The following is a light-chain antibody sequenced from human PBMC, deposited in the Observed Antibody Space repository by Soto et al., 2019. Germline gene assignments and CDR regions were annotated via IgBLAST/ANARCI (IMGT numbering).Light chain of an antibody. Sequence: DIQMTQSPSSVSASVGDRVTITCRASQDISSWLAWYQQKPGKAPKLLIYAASSLPSGVPSRFSGSVSGTQFTLTISSLQPEDFATYSCQQANRFPLTFGGGPPVDMK. CDR2: AAS. V-gene: IGKV1D-12*01. CDR1: QDISSW. CDR3: QQANRFPLT. J-gene: IGKJ4*01.